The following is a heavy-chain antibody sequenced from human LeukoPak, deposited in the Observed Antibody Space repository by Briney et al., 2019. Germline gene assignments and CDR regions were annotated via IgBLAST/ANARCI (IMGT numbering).Heavy chain of an antibody. CDR1: GGTFSSYA. Sequence: ASVKVSCKASGGTFSSYAISWVRQAPGQGLEWMGGIIPIFGTANYAQKFQGRVTITADESTSTAYMELRSLRSDDTAVYYCASWVAAASYWGQGTLVTVSS. V-gene: IGHV1-69*13. CDR2: IIPIFGTA. J-gene: IGHJ4*02. D-gene: IGHD6-13*01. CDR3: ASWVAAASY.